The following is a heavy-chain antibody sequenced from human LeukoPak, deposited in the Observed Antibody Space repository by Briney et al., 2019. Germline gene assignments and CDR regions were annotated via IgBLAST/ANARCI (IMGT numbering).Heavy chain of an antibody. CDR3: ARTNVYYYASSDYYPYFDY. CDR1: GYTFTSYG. V-gene: IGHV1-18*01. CDR2: ISAYNGNT. D-gene: IGHD3-22*01. J-gene: IGHJ4*02. Sequence: ASVKVSCKASGYTFTSYGISWVRQAPGQGLEWMGWISAYNGNTNYAQKLQDRVTTTTDTSTSTAYMELRSLRSDDTAVYYCARTNVYYYASSDYYPYFDYWAQGTLVTVSS.